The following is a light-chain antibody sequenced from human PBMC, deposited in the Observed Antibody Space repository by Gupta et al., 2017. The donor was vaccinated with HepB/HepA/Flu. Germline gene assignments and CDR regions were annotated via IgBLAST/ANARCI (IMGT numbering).Light chain of an antibody. CDR2: RNN. V-gene: IGLV1-47*01. J-gene: IGLJ3*02. Sequence: QSVLTPPPSASGTPGQRVTISCSGSSSNIGSNYVYWYQQLPGPAPNLLIYRNNKRPSGVPDRFSGSKSGTSASLAISGLRAEDEADYYCAAWDDSRSGWVFGGGTKLTVL. CDR1: SSNIGSNY. CDR3: AAWDDSRSGWV.